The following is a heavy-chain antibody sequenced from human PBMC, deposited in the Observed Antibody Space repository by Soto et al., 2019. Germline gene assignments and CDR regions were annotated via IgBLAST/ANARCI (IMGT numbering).Heavy chain of an antibody. V-gene: IGHV4-59*01. CDR1: GGSISSYY. D-gene: IGHD2-8*01. CDR2: IYYSGST. Sequence: QVQLQESGPGLVKPSETLSLTCTVSGGSISSYYWSWIRQPPGKGLEWIGYIYYSGSTNYNPSLKSRVTISVDTSTSTVYMELSSLRSEDTAVYYCARDNGASYQRGAFDIWGQGTMVTVSS. J-gene: IGHJ3*02. CDR3: ARDNGASYQRGAFDI.